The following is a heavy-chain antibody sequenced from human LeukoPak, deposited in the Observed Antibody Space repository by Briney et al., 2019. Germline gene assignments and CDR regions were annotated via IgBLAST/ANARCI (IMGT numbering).Heavy chain of an antibody. V-gene: IGHV3-64*02. CDR2: ISSNGGST. CDR3: ARSQDESSRWYFDLDY. J-gene: IGHJ4*02. Sequence: PGGSLRLSCAASGFSFSDYNMHWVRQAPGQGLEYVSGISSNGGSTYDADSVKGRFTISRDNSKNTLYLQMGSLRAEGMAVYYCARSQDESSRWYFDLDYWGQGTLVTVSS. D-gene: IGHD6-13*01. CDR1: GFSFSDYN.